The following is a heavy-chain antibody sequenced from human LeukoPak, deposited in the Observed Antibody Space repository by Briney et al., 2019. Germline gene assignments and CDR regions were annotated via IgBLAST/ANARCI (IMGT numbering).Heavy chain of an antibody. CDR3: VKDFYVVVALMDV. Sequence: GGSLRLSCSASGFTFSSYAMHWVRQAPGKGLEYVSAISSNGGSTYYADSVKGRFTISRDNSKNTLYLQMSSLRAEDTAVYYCVKDFYVVVALMDVWGKGTMVTVSS. CDR1: GFTFSSYA. J-gene: IGHJ6*04. D-gene: IGHD2-15*01. CDR2: ISSNGGST. V-gene: IGHV3-64D*06.